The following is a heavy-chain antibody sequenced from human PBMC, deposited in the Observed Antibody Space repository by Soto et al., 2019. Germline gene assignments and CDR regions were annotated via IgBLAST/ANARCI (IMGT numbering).Heavy chain of an antibody. CDR2: INHSGSA. J-gene: IGHJ4*02. V-gene: IGHV4-59*01. Sequence: QVQLQESGPGLVKPSETLSLTCTVSGGSMSPFYWSWIRQSPGKGLEWIGNINHSGSATYSPSLTSRGTRAVGMSSHQFSLELSSVTAADTAVYYCARANNDFLASHSGGWYYFDYWGQGTLVTVSS. CDR1: GGSMSPFY. CDR3: ARANNDFLASHSGGWYYFDY. D-gene: IGHD3-3*01.